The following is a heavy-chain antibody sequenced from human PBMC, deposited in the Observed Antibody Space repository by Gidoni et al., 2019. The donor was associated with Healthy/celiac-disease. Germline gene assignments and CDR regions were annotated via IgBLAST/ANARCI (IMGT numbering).Heavy chain of an antibody. J-gene: IGHJ4*02. CDR1: GFTFSSYS. V-gene: IGHV3-48*04. Sequence: EVQLVESGGGLVQPGGSLRLSCAASGFTFSSYSMNWVRQAPGQGLEWVSYISSISSTIYYAASVKGRFTISRDNAKNSLYLQMNSLRAEDTAVYYCARDEAVWGDYWGQGTLVTVSS. CDR2: ISSISSTI. D-gene: IGHD3-16*01. CDR3: ARDEAVWGDY.